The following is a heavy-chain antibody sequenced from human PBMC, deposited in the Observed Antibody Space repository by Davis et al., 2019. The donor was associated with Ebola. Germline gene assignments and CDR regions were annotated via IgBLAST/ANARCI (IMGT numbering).Heavy chain of an antibody. CDR2: IYYSGST. D-gene: IGHD3-10*01. V-gene: IGHV4-59*01. Sequence: MPSETLSLTCTVSGGSISSYYWSWIRQPPGKGLEWIGYIYYSGSTNCNPSLKSRVTISVDTSKNQFSLKLSSVTAADTAVYYCARGGFRDSFDYWGQGTLVTVSS. J-gene: IGHJ4*02. CDR3: ARGGFRDSFDY. CDR1: GGSISSYY.